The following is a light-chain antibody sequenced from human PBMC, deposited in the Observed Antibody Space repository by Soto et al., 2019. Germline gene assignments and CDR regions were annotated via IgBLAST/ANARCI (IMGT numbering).Light chain of an antibody. CDR3: QHTFNSPTWT. CDR2: GAS. J-gene: IGKJ1*01. Sequence: DIQMTQYPSSLSASLGDTVTITCRARQNIDMYFNWYQQKPGKAPRVLVSGASNLQSGVPSRFSGSGSGTDFTLTISSLQSADFASYFCQHTFNSPTWTFGQGTKVDIK. CDR1: QNIDMY. V-gene: IGKV1-39*01.